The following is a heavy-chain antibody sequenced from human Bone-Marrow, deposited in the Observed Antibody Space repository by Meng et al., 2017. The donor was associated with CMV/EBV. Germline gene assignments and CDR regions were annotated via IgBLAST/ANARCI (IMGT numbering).Heavy chain of an antibody. CDR1: RFIFSNYA. Sequence: GESLKISCAASRFIFSNYAMHWVRQAPGKGLEWVAVISYDGGTKYYADSVKGRFTISRDNAKNSLHLRMNSLRAEDTAVYYCASWSPESHGMAVWGQGHTV. D-gene: IGHD2-15*01. CDR3: ASWSPESHGMAV. CDR2: ISYDGGTK. J-gene: IGHJ6*01. V-gene: IGHV3-30-3*01.